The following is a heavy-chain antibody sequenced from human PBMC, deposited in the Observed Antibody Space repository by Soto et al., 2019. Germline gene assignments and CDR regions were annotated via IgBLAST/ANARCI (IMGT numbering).Heavy chain of an antibody. CDR1: GYTFTDYG. CDR2: ISTYNGDT. Sequence: QVQLVQSGAEVKKPGASVKVSCKASGYTFTDYGISWVRQAPGQGLEWMGWISTYNGDTKYTQNFRGRVTMTADTSTTTAYMELTSLTSDDTAIYYCAREYCTSSSCYGSDFWGQGTLVIVSS. V-gene: IGHV1-18*01. J-gene: IGHJ4*02. CDR3: AREYCTSSSCYGSDF. D-gene: IGHD2-2*01.